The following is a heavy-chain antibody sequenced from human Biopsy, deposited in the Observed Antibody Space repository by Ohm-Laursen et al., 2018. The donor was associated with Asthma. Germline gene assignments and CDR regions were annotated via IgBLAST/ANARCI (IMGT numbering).Heavy chain of an antibody. CDR2: ISYDGSKK. CDR3: VKDAHDYVSLIVSPQKNGIES. J-gene: IGHJ4*02. D-gene: IGHD4-17*01. CDR1: KFSFSNFG. V-gene: IGHV3-30*18. Sequence: SSLRLSCAASKFSFSNFGMHWVRRAPGKGLEWVAFISYDGSKKFITDSMKGRLSISRDNSKNTLFLQMGRLRPDDTALYYCVKDAHDYVSLIVSPQKNGIESWGQGTLVTVSS.